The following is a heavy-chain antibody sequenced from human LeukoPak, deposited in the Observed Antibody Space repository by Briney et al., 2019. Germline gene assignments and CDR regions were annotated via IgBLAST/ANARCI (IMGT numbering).Heavy chain of an antibody. D-gene: IGHD3-22*01. CDR1: GGSISSSSYY. CDR2: IYYSGST. V-gene: IGHV4-39*07. CDR3: ARGGYDSSGYYQY. J-gene: IGHJ4*02. Sequence: PSETLSLTCTVSGGSISSSSYYWGWIRQPPGKGLEWIGSIYYSGSTYYNPSLKSRVTISVDTSKNQFSLKLSSVTAADTAVYYCARGGYDSSGYYQYWGQGTLVTVSS.